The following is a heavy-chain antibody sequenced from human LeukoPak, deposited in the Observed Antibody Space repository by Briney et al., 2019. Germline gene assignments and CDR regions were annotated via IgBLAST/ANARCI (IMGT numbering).Heavy chain of an antibody. CDR1: GFTFSSYS. V-gene: IGHV3-21*01. J-gene: IGHJ4*02. CDR3: AREFRAAAGKSFDY. Sequence: GGSLRLSCAASGFTFSSYSMNWVRQAPGKGLEWVSSISSSSSYIYYAGSMKGRFTISRDNAKNSLYLQMNSPRAEDTAVYYCAREFRAAAGKSFDYWGQGTLVAVSS. D-gene: IGHD6-13*01. CDR2: ISSSSSYI.